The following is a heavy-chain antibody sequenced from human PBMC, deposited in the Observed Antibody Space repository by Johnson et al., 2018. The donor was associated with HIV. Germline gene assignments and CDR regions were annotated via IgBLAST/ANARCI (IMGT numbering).Heavy chain of an antibody. V-gene: IGHV3-30*02. D-gene: IGHD4-11*01. CDR3: AKDSTESDAFDI. Sequence: QVQLVESGGDVVQPGGSLRLSCAASGFPFSTYNMHWVRQAPGKGLEWVTFIRFDGTNKYYADSVKGRFTISRDNSKNTLYLQMNSLGAEDTAVYYCAKDSTESDAFDIWGQGTMVTVSS. CDR2: IRFDGTNK. CDR1: GFPFSTYN. J-gene: IGHJ3*02.